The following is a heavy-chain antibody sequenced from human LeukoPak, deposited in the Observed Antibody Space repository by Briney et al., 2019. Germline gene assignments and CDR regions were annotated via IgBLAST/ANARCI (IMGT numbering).Heavy chain of an antibody. CDR3: AREGNRSSDSSASYPLDY. CDR1: GYTFTSHS. V-gene: IGHV1-46*01. D-gene: IGHD1-26*01. CDR2: INPSGGRR. J-gene: IGHJ4*02. Sequence: ASVRVSCKASGYTFTSHSMHWVRQAPGQGLEWMAIINPSGGRRSYAQKFQGRVTMTRDTSTSTVYMELSSLRSEDTAVYYCAREGNRSSDSSASYPLDYWGQGTLVTVSS.